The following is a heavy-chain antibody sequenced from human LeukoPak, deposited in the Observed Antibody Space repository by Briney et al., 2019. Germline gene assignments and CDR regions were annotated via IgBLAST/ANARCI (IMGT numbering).Heavy chain of an antibody. CDR3: ARTYYYGSGSYYLDY. Sequence: SETLSLTCTVSGGSISSYYWSWIRQPPGKGLEWIGYIYYSGSTNYNPSLKSRVTISVDTSKNQFSLKLSSVTAADTAVYYCARTYYYGSGSYYLDYWGQGTLVTVSS. CDR1: GGSISSYY. V-gene: IGHV4-59*01. CDR2: IYYSGST. D-gene: IGHD3-10*01. J-gene: IGHJ4*02.